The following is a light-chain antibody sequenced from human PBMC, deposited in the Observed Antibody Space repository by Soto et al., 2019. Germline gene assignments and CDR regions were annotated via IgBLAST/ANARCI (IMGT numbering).Light chain of an antibody. J-gene: IGKJ4*01. CDR2: DAS. Sequence: ETVLTQSPGTLSLSPGERASLSCRASQSISGRYLAWYQQKPGQAPRLLIYDASSRATGIPDRFSGSGSGTDFILTIIRLEPEDVAVYYCQQYGSSPLTFVGVTKVEIK. V-gene: IGKV3-20*01. CDR1: QSISGRY. CDR3: QQYGSSPLT.